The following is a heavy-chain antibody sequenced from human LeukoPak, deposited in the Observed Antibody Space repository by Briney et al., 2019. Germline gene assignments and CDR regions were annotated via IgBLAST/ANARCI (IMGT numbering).Heavy chain of an antibody. CDR3: ATEPPYGDYFDY. CDR2: IYYSGST. CDR1: GGSVNSGSYY. J-gene: IGHJ4*02. D-gene: IGHD4-17*01. Sequence: SETLSLTCTVSGGSVNSGSYYWSWIRQPPGTGLEWIGYIYYSGSTNYNPSLKSRVTISVDRSKNQFSLKLSSVTAADTAVYYCATEPPYGDYFDYWGQGTLVTVSS. V-gene: IGHV4-61*01.